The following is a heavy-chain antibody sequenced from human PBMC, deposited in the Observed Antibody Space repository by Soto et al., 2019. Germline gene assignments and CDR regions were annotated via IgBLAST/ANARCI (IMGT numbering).Heavy chain of an antibody. CDR2: IYPDDSDT. CDR1: GYSFTNFW. V-gene: IGHV5-51*01. CDR3: ARHGAPNGGYFYYYMDV. J-gene: IGHJ6*03. D-gene: IGHD2-8*01. Sequence: GESLKISCEGSGYSFTNFWIGWVRQMPGKGLEWMGIIYPDDSDTRYSPSFQGQVTISADKSISTAYLQWSSLKASDTALYYCARHGAPNGGYFYYYMDVWGKGTTVTVSS.